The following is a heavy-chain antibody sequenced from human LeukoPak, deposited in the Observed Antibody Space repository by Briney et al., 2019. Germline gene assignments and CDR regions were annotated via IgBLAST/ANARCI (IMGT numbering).Heavy chain of an antibody. CDR3: ATDDYRGLGY. V-gene: IGHV3-74*01. J-gene: IGHJ4*02. CDR2: INMVGSHT. D-gene: IGHD4-11*01. CDR1: GITFTNYW. Sequence: SGGSLRLSCTASGITFTNYWMHWVRQAPGKGLVWVSHINMVGSHTTYADSVKGRFTISRDNAKSTLYLQLNSLRAEDTAVYYCATDDYRGLGYWGQVTLVTVSS.